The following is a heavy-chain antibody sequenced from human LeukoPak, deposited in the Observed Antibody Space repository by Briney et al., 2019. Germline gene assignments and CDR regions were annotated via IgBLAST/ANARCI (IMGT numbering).Heavy chain of an antibody. CDR2: INPSGGSR. Sequence: GASVKVSFKSSGYTFTIYYMYWVRQAPGQGMEWMGIINPSGGSRSYSQKFQGRGTMTRDTSTTTVYMELSSLRSEDTAVYYCARDSGMVRGSVDYWGQGTLVAVSS. CDR3: ARDSGMVRGSVDY. CDR1: GYTFTIYY. J-gene: IGHJ4*02. D-gene: IGHD3-10*01. V-gene: IGHV1-46*01.